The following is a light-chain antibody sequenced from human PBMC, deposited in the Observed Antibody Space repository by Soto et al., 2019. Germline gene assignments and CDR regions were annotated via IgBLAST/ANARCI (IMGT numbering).Light chain of an antibody. CDR2: AAS. CDR1: QDTRRN. V-gene: IGKV1-9*01. CDR3: QQLNAYPHT. Sequence: DIQLTQSPSFLSASVGDRVTISCRASQDTRRNLAWYQQETGRAPRLLIYAASIVQSGVPSRFSGSGSGTEFTLTVGGLQPEDFATYYCQQLNAYPHTFGQGTKVEIK. J-gene: IGKJ2*01.